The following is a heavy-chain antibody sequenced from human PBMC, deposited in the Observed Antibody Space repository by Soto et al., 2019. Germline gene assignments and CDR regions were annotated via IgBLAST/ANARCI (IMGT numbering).Heavy chain of an antibody. D-gene: IGHD3-10*02. J-gene: IGHJ5*02. CDR3: AHSGDRGKSYVWFDP. V-gene: IGHV2-5*02. CDR1: GFSLSTSGVG. CDR2: IYWDDDK. Sequence: SGPTLVNPTQTLTLTCTFSGFSLSTSGVGVGWIRQPPGKALEWLALIYWDDDKLYRPSLKSRLTITQDTSRNQVVLTMTNMDHVDTATYYCAHSGDRGKSYVWFDPWGQGTLVTVSS.